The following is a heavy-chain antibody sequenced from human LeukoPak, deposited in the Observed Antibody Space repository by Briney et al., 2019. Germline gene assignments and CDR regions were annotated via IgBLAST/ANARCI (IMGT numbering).Heavy chain of an antibody. CDR1: GFTFDEYA. CDR2: ISWNGGSL. D-gene: IGHD1-26*01. J-gene: IGHJ4*02. Sequence: GGSLRLSCAASGFTFDEYAMHWVRQAPGKGLEWVSGISWNGGSLDYVDSVKGRLTISRDNAKNSLYSQMNSLRPEDTALYFCAKGTGRYWTFFDSWGQGTHVIVSS. V-gene: IGHV3-9*01. CDR3: AKGTGRYWTFFDS.